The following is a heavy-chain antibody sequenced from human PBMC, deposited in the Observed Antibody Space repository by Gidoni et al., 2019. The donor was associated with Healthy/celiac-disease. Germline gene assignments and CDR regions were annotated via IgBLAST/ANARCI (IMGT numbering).Heavy chain of an antibody. CDR1: GFTFSSYG. V-gene: IGHV3-33*01. Sequence: QVQLVESGGGVVQPGRSLRLSCAASGFTFSSYGMHWVRQAPGKGLELVAVIWYDGSNKYYADSVKGRFTISRDNSKNTLYLQMNSLRAEDTAVYYCARDSAWLLMASVNVFDPWGQGTLVTVSS. J-gene: IGHJ5*02. D-gene: IGHD5-18*01. CDR3: ARDSAWLLMASVNVFDP. CDR2: IWYDGSNK.